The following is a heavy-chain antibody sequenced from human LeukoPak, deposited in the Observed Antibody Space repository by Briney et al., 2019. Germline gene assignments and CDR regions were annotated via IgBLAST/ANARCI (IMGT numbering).Heavy chain of an antibody. CDR2: ISAYNGNT. CDR1: GYTFTSYG. D-gene: IGHD1-26*01. J-gene: IGHJ4*02. Sequence: ASVKVSCKASGYTFTSYGISWVRQAPGQALEWMGWISAYNGNTNYAQKLQGRVTMTTDTSTSTAYMELRSLRSDDTAVYYCARDRSGSYFSLRYYFDYWGQGTLVTVSS. V-gene: IGHV1-18*01. CDR3: ARDRSGSYFSLRYYFDY.